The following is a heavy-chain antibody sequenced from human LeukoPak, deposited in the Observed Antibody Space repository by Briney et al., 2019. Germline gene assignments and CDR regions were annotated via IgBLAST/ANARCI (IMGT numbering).Heavy chain of an antibody. Sequence: ASVTVSCKASGYTFSVYYMYWVRQAPGQGLEWMGWINPNSGDTHYAQTFQGRVSMTTDTSITTAYMELSRLKSDDTAMYYCARPAVTNTLDYWGQGTLVTVSS. CDR1: GYTFSVYY. D-gene: IGHD6-19*01. CDR3: ARPAVTNTLDY. CDR2: INPNSGDT. J-gene: IGHJ4*02. V-gene: IGHV1-2*02.